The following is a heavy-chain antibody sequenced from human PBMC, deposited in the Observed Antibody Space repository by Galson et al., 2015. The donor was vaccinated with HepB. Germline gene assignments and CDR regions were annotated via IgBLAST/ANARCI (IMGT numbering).Heavy chain of an antibody. CDR1: GFTFSNAW. CDR2: IKSKTDGGTT. V-gene: IGHV3-15*01. CDR3: SSGTGRSDFDY. Sequence: SLRLSCAASGFTFSNAWMSWVRQAPGKGLEWVGRIKSKTDGGTTDYAAPVKGRFTISRDDSKNTVYLQMNSLKTEDTAVYYCSSGTGRSDFDYWGQGTLVTVSS. D-gene: IGHD1-26*01. J-gene: IGHJ4*02.